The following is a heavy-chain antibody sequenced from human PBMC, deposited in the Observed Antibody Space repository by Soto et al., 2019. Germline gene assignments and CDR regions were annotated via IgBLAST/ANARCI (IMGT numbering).Heavy chain of an antibody. D-gene: IGHD3-3*01. V-gene: IGHV1-18*01. CDR2: ISAYNGNT. Sequence: GASVKVSCKASGYTFTSYGISWVRQAPGQGLEWMGWISAYNGNTNYAQKLQGRVTMTTDTSTSTAYMELRSLRSDDTAVYYCARLVTNYDFWSGYYTNYYYYGMDVWGQGTTVNVSS. CDR1: GYTFTSYG. CDR3: ARLVTNYDFWSGYYTNYYYYGMDV. J-gene: IGHJ6*02.